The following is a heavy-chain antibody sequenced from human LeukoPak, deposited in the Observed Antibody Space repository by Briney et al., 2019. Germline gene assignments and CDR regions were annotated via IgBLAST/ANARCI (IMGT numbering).Heavy chain of an antibody. J-gene: IGHJ6*02. Sequence: ASVKVSCKASGYTFTSYYMHWVRQAPGQGLEWMGIINPSGGSTSYAQKFQGRVTITADESTSTAYMELSSLRSEDTAVYYCAATVEGEQWPALDYYGMDVWGQGTTVTVSS. CDR3: AATVEGEQWPALDYYGMDV. V-gene: IGHV1-46*01. D-gene: IGHD6-19*01. CDR1: GYTFTSYY. CDR2: INPSGGST.